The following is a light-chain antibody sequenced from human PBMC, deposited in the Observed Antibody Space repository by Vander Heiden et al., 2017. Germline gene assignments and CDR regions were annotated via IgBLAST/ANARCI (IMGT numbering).Light chain of an antibody. J-gene: IGKJ4*02. Sequence: IVMTQSTDSLTVSLGYSATINCKSSQSVLYSSNNKNYLALYQQKSGQPPKLVNFWVSTRESGVPVRLCGMGSWTDFTCTIRTLQAEDVSFYYLQLDDRTPLTFGGGTKVEIK. V-gene: IGKV4-1*01. CDR2: WVS. CDR3: QLDDRTPLT. CDR1: QSVLYSSNNKNY.